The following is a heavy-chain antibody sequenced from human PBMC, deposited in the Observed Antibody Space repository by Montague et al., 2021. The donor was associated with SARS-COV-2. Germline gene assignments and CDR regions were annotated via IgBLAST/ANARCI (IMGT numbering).Heavy chain of an antibody. CDR3: IRGLASVDS. V-gene: IGHV4-34*01. J-gene: IGHJ5*01. Sequence: SETLSLTCAVYGGSFSDYHWTWIRQSPGEGLEWIGQINYGGSTKYNPSLKSRVTISIDTSKNQFSLKLTSVTAADTAVYYCIRGLASVDSWGQGTLVTVSS. CDR2: INYGGST. CDR1: GGSFSDYH.